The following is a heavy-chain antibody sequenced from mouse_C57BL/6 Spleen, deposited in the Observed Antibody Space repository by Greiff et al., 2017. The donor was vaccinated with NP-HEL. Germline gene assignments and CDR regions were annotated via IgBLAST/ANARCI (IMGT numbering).Heavy chain of an antibody. J-gene: IGHJ2*01. D-gene: IGHD2-4*01. CDR3: ARDDYGLDY. V-gene: IGHV3-6*01. CDR1: GYSITSGYY. Sequence: EVKVEESGPGLVKPSQSLSLTCSVTGYSITSGYYWNWIRQFPGNKLEWMGYISYDGSNNYNPSLKNRISITRDTSKNQFFLKLNSVTTEDTATYYCARDDYGLDYWGQGTTLTVSS. CDR2: ISYDGSN.